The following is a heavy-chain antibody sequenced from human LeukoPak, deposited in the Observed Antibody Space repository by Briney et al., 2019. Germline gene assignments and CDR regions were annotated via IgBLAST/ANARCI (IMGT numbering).Heavy chain of an antibody. Sequence: GASVKVSCKASGGTFSSYAISWVRQAPGQGLEWMGRIIPILGIANYAQKFQGRVTITADKSTSTAYMELSSLRAEDTAVYYCASWYYGSGSYGGTTFMNWFDPWGQGTLVTVSS. J-gene: IGHJ5*02. D-gene: IGHD3-10*01. CDR3: ASWYYGSGSYGGTTFMNWFDP. CDR2: IIPILGIA. CDR1: GGTFSSYA. V-gene: IGHV1-69*04.